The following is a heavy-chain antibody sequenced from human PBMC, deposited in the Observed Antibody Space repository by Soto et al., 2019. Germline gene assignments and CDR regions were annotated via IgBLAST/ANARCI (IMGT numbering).Heavy chain of an antibody. D-gene: IGHD3-10*01. CDR1: GGTFSNYV. CDR2: IIPLFGTT. CDR3: EIDVGAGELSGV. J-gene: IGHJ6*02. V-gene: IGHV1-69*01. Sequence: QVQLVQSGTEVKKPGSSAKVSCKASGGTFSNYVISWVRQAPGQGLEWMGGIIPLFGTTDYAKKFQGRIAITADESTTTVYMDLSSLRFEDTAVYFGEIDVGAGELSGVWGQGTTVIVSS.